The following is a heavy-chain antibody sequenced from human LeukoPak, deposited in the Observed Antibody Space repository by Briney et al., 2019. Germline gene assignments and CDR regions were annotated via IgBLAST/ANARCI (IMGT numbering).Heavy chain of an antibody. Sequence: GASVKVSCKASGYTFTGYYMHWVRQAPGQGLEWMGWINPNSGGTNYAQKFQGRVTMTRDTSISTAYMELSRLRSDDTAVYYCARVRVLWFGELLFAYWGQGTLVTVSS. CDR2: INPNSGGT. CDR3: ARVRVLWFGELLFAY. V-gene: IGHV1-2*02. D-gene: IGHD3-10*01. CDR1: GYTFTGYY. J-gene: IGHJ4*02.